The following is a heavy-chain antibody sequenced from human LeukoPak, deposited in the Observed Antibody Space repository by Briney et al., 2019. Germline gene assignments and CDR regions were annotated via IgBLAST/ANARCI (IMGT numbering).Heavy chain of an antibody. D-gene: IGHD2-15*01. CDR1: GGSISSYY. J-gene: IGHJ4*02. CDR3: ARESCSGGSCYNVLDY. CDR2: IYYSGST. Sequence: SETLFLTCTVSGGSISSYYWSWIRQPPGKGLEWIGYIYYSGSTNYNPSLKSRVTISVDTSKNQFSLKLSSVTAADTAVYYCARESCSGGSCYNVLDYWGQGTLVTVSS. V-gene: IGHV4-59*01.